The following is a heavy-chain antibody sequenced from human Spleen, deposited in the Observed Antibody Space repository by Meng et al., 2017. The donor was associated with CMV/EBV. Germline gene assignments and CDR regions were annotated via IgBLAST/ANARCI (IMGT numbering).Heavy chain of an antibody. CDR2: ISAYYGNT. Sequence: ASVKVSCTASGYTFTSYGISWVRQAPGQGLECMGWISAYYGNTNYAQKLQGRVTMITDTSSRTAYTGLRSLRSDDTAVYYCARCYGRGFPPHTYSYSGMDVWGEGTTVTVSS. CDR1: GYTFTSYG. CDR3: ARCYGRGFPPHTYSYSGMDV. V-gene: IGHV1-18*01. D-gene: IGHD3-16*01. J-gene: IGHJ6*04.